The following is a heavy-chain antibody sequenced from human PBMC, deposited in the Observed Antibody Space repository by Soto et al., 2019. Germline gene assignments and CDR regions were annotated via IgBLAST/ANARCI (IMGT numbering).Heavy chain of an antibody. D-gene: IGHD1-26*01. Sequence: EVQLVESGGDLVQRGGSLRLSCVASGFNFKIYSMNWVRKAPGKGLEWFAYITSDTKTIKYVDSVKGRFTISRDNDRNLVYLHMNSLRDEDTAVYYCARSVGGHFDYWGQGTVVTVSS. CDR1: GFNFKIYS. CDR2: ITSDTKTI. J-gene: IGHJ4*02. V-gene: IGHV3-48*02. CDR3: ARSVGGHFDY.